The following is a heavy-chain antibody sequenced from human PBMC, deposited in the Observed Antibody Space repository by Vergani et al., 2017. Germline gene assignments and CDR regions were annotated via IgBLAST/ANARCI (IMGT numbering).Heavy chain of an antibody. D-gene: IGHD3-3*02. Sequence: QITLKESGPTLVKPTQTLTLTCTFSGFSLSTSGVGVGWIRQPPGKALEWLALIYWDDDKRYSPSLKSRLTITKDTSKNQVVLTMTNMDPVDTATYYCAHIPRGHFWSGYYTACFDYWGQGTLVTVSS. J-gene: IGHJ4*02. V-gene: IGHV2-5*02. CDR3: AHIPRGHFWSGYYTACFDY. CDR2: IYWDDDK. CDR1: GFSLSTSGVG.